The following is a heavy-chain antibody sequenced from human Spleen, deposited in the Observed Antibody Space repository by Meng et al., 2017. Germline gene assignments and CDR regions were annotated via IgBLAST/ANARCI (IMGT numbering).Heavy chain of an antibody. V-gene: IGHV3-9*01. CDR3: AKQDSGSYGFYFDY. J-gene: IGHJ4*02. CDR2: ISWNSGSI. CDR1: GFAFDDYA. Sequence: SLKISCAASGFAFDDYAMHWVRQAPGKGLEWVSGISWNSGSIGYADSVKGRFTISRDNSKNTLYLQVSSLRAEDTAVYYCAKQDSGSYGFYFDYWGQGTLVTVSS. D-gene: IGHD1-26*01.